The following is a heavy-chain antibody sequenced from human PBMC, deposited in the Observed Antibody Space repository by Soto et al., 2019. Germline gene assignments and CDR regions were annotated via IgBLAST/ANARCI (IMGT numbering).Heavy chain of an antibody. V-gene: IGHV4-39*01. J-gene: IGHJ3*02. D-gene: IGHD2-21*02. CDR1: GGSISSSSYY. CDR3: ARRLVVVTEDAFDI. CDR2: IYYSGST. Sequence: QLQLQESGPGLVKPSETLSLTCTVSGGSISSSSYYWGWIRQPPGKGLEWIGSIYYSGSTYYNPSLKSRVTRSVDTSKNQFSLKLSSVTAADTAVYYCARRLVVVTEDAFDIWGQGTMVTVSS.